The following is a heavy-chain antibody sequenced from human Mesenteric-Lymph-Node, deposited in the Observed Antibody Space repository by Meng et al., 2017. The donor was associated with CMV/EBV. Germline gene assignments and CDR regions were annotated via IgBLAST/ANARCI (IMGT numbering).Heavy chain of an antibody. V-gene: IGHV5-51*01. CDR2: IYPGDSDT. J-gene: IGHJ6*02. CDR1: GYSFIDYW. Sequence: GESLKISCKASGYSFIDYWIAWVRQMPGKGLEWMGIIYPGDSDTRYSPSFQGQVTISADKSISTAYLQWSSLKASDTAMYYCARPAYCSSTSCYKGGMDVWGQGTTVTVSS. D-gene: IGHD2-2*02. CDR3: ARPAYCSSTSCYKGGMDV.